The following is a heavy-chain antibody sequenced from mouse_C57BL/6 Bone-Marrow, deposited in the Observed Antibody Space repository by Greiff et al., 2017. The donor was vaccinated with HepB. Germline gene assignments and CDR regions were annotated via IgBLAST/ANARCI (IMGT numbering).Heavy chain of an antibody. CDR1: GFTFSSYG. D-gene: IGHD2-5*01. CDR3: ARRDHSNRYWYFDV. CDR2: ISSGGSYT. J-gene: IGHJ1*03. Sequence: EVQLVESGGDLVKPGGSLKLSCAASGFTFSSYGMSWVRQTPDKRLEWVATISSGGSYTYYPDSVKGRFTISRDNAKNTLYLQMSSLKSEDTAMYYCARRDHSNRYWYFDVWGTGTTVTVSS. V-gene: IGHV5-6*01.